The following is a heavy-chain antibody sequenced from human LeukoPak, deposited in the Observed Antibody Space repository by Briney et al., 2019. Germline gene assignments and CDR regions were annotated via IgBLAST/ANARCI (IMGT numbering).Heavy chain of an antibody. CDR1: GGSISSYY. D-gene: IGHD6-19*01. Sequence: SQTLSLTCTVSGGSISSYYWSWIRQPPGKGLEWIGYIYYSGSTNYNPSLKSRVTISVDTSKNQFSLKLSSVTAADTAVYYCAGDRYHSSGWRNWYFDLWGRGTLVTVSS. CDR2: IYYSGST. V-gene: IGHV4-59*01. CDR3: AGDRYHSSGWRNWYFDL. J-gene: IGHJ2*01.